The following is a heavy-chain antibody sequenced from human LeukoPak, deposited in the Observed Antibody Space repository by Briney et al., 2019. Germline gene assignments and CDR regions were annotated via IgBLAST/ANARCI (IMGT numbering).Heavy chain of an antibody. J-gene: IGHJ4*02. CDR3: ARLLSWFDEYYFDY. V-gene: IGHV5-51*01. D-gene: IGHD3-9*01. CDR2: IYPGDSDT. Sequence: GESLKISCKGSGYSFTSYWISWVRQMPGKGLEWMGIIYPGDSDTSYSPSFQGHVTISADKSISTAYLQWSSLKASDTAMYYCARLLSWFDEYYFDYWGQGTLVTVSS. CDR1: GYSFTSYW.